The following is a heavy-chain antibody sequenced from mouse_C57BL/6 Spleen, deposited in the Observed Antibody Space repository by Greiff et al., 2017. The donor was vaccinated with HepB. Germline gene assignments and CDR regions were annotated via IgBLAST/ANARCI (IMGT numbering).Heavy chain of an antibody. CDR1: GYTFTDYE. CDR3: TPNYYGSSLAWFAY. V-gene: IGHV1-15*01. D-gene: IGHD1-1*01. J-gene: IGHJ3*01. Sequence: SGAELVRPGASVTLSCKASGYTFTDYEMHWVKQTPVHGLEWIGAIDPETGGTAYNQKFKGKAILTADKSSSTAYMELRSLTSEDSAVYYCTPNYYGSSLAWFAYWGQGTLVTVSA. CDR2: IDPETGGT.